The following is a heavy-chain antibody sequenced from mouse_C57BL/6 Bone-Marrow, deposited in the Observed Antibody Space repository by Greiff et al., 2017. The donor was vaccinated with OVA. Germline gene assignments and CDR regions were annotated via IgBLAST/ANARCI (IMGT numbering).Heavy chain of an antibody. CDR2: IYPGGGYT. CDR3: ARRGWLPHFDY. V-gene: IGHV1-63*01. Sequence: LQESGAELVRPGTSVKMSCKASGYTFTNYWIGWAKQRPGHGLEWIGDIYPGGGYTNYNEKFKGKATLTADKSSSTAYMQFSSLTSEDSAIYYCARRGWLPHFDYWGQGTTLTVSS. D-gene: IGHD2-3*01. J-gene: IGHJ2*01. CDR1: GYTFTNYW.